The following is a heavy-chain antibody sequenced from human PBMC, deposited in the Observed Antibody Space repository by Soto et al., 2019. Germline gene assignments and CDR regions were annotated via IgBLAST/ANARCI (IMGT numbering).Heavy chain of an antibody. CDR2: IYTSGTT. D-gene: IGHD2-15*01. Sequence: SETLSLTCTVSGASVSSGSSYWGWIRQPPGKGPEWLGYIYTSGTTNYNLSLKSRLTMSLDTSKSQFSLKLSSVTAADTAVYYCARERGIGCSGGRCYYYGMDVWGQGTTVTVSS. V-gene: IGHV4-61*01. CDR1: GASVSSGSSY. J-gene: IGHJ6*02. CDR3: ARERGIGCSGGRCYYYGMDV.